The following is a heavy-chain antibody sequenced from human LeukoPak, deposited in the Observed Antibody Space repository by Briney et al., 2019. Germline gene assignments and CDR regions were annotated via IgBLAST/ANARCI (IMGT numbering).Heavy chain of an antibody. J-gene: IGHJ4*02. CDR1: GFTFSSYW. CDR3: ARASAAGIMLDS. V-gene: IGHV3-74*01. CDR2: INSDGRST. Sequence: PGGSLRLSCAASGFTFSSYWMHWVRQAPGKGLVWVSRINSDGRSTNYADSVKGRFTISRDNAKNTLCLQMNSLRAEDTAVYYCARASAAGIMLDSWGQGTLVTVSS. D-gene: IGHD6-13*01.